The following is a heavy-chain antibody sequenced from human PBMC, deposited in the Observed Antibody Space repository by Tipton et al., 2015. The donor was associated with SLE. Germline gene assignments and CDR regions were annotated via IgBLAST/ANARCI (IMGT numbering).Heavy chain of an antibody. D-gene: IGHD5-18*01. J-gene: IGHJ4*02. Sequence: SLRLSCAASGFTFSSYAMHWVRQAPGKGLEWVANVKDHGSEKYYVDSVKGRFTISRDNAKNSLYLQMNSLRAEDTAVYYCARDLSGYSYGSYFDFWGQGTLVTVSS. CDR2: VKDHGSEK. V-gene: IGHV3-7*01. CDR3: ARDLSGYSYGSYFDF. CDR1: GFTFSSYA.